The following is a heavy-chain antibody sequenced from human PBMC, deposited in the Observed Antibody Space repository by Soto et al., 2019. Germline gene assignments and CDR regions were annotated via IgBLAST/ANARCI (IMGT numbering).Heavy chain of an antibody. CDR2: MSSNGGST. Sequence: PGGSLRLSCSVFGFTLSSYAMHWVRQAPGKGLQYVSSMSSNGGSTYYADSVKGRFTISRDNSKNTLYLQMNSLRVEDTAVYYCVKDRYVDYWGQGTLVTVYS. J-gene: IGHJ4*02. CDR3: VKDRYVDY. CDR1: GFTLSSYA. V-gene: IGHV3-64D*06.